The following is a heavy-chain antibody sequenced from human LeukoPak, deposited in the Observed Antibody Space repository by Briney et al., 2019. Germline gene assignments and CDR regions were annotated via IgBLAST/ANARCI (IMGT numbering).Heavy chain of an antibody. J-gene: IGHJ4*02. Sequence: PGGSLRLSCAASGFTFSSHWMSWVRQAPGKGLEWVANIKQDGSEKYYVDSVKGRFTISRDNAKNSLYLQMNSLRAEDTAVYYCARDVLLWFGELSGYFDYWGQGTLVTVSS. D-gene: IGHD3-10*01. CDR1: GFTFSSHW. CDR2: IKQDGSEK. CDR3: ARDVLLWFGELSGYFDY. V-gene: IGHV3-7*01.